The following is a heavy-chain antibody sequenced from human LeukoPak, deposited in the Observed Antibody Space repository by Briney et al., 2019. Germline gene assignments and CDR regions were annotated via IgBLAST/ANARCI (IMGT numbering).Heavy chain of an antibody. CDR2: KWYDGSNK. J-gene: IGHJ6*02. CDR1: GFTFSSYG. D-gene: IGHD1-7*01. CDR3: ARDQAVTGTTTFDYYYYGMDV. V-gene: IGHV3-33*01. Sequence: PGGSLRLSCAASGFTFSSYGMHWVRQAPGKGLEWVAVKWYDGSNKYYADSVKGRFTISRDNSKNTLYLQMNSLRAEDTAVYYCARDQAVTGTTTFDYYYYGMDVWGQGTTVTVSS.